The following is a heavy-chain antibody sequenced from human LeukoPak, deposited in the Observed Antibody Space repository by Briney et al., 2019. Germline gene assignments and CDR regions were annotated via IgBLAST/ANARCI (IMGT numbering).Heavy chain of an antibody. Sequence: GGSLRLSYAASGFTFSSYGMHWVRQAPGKGLEWVAVIWYDGSNKYYADSVKGRFTISRDNSKNTLYLQMNSLRAEDTAVYYCARDGHEFLGGAFDIWGQGTMVTVSS. J-gene: IGHJ3*02. CDR1: GFTFSSYG. D-gene: IGHD3-16*01. V-gene: IGHV3-33*01. CDR2: IWYDGSNK. CDR3: ARDGHEFLGGAFDI.